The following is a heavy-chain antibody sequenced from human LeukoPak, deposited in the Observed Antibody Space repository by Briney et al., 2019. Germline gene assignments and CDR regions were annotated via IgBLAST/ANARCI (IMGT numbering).Heavy chain of an antibody. J-gene: IGHJ4*02. Sequence: GASVKVSCKASGYTFTIYGISWVRQAPGQGLEWMGWISAYNGNTNYAQKLQGRVTMTTDTSTSTAYMELRSLRSDDTAVYYCARIRTNYYDSSGYYAFDYWGQGTLVTVSS. CDR1: GYTFTIYG. CDR2: ISAYNGNT. CDR3: ARIRTNYYDSSGYYAFDY. V-gene: IGHV1-18*01. D-gene: IGHD3-22*01.